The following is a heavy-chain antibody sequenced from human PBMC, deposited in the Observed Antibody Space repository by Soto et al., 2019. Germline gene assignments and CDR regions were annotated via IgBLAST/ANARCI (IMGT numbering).Heavy chain of an antibody. CDR1: GGTFSSYA. Sequence: SVKVSCKASGGTFSSYAISWVRQAPGQGLEWMGGIIPIFGTANYAQKFQGRVTITADESTSTAYMELSSLRSEDTAVYYCARGSEGTQPSFYYYGMDVWGQGTTVTVSS. CDR3: ARGSEGTQPSFYYYGMDV. D-gene: IGHD1-1*01. V-gene: IGHV1-69*13. CDR2: IIPIFGTA. J-gene: IGHJ6*02.